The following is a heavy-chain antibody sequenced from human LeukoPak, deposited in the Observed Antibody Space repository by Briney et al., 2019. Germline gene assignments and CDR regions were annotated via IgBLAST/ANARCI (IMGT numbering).Heavy chain of an antibody. CDR2: ISSQNGNR. CDR3: ARRHYDSRGYYYEGGGWFDP. V-gene: IGHV1-18*01. D-gene: IGHD3-22*01. J-gene: IGHJ5*02. Sequence: ASVKVSCKASGYTFTDYGINWVRQAPGQGLEWMGWISSQNGNRNYAQRFQGRITMTTDTSTNTAYMELRSLRSDDTAVYYCARRHYDSRGYYYEGGGWFDPWGQGTLITVSS. CDR1: GYTFTDYG.